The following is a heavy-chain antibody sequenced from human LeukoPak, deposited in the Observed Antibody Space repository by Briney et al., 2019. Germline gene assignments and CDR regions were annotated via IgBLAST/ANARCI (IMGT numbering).Heavy chain of an antibody. CDR3: ARVGNYGSGSYLLY. J-gene: IGHJ4*02. Sequence: APVKVSCKASGYTFTGYYMHWVRQAPGQGLEWMGWINPNSGGTNYAQKFQGRVTMTRDTSISTAYMELSRLRSDDTAVYYCARVGNYGSGSYLLYWGQGTLVTVSS. D-gene: IGHD3-10*01. V-gene: IGHV1-2*02. CDR1: GYTFTGYY. CDR2: INPNSGGT.